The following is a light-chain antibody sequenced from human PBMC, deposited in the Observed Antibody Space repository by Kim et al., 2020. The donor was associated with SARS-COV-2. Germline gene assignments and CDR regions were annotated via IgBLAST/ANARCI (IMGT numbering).Light chain of an antibody. J-gene: IGLJ3*02. Sequence: SYELTQPPSVSVSPGQTASITCSGDKLGSNYACWYQQKPGQSPVLLIYEDSKRPSGIPERFSGSMSGNTATLTISGTQAMDEADYYCQAWDTTSVLFGGG. CDR2: EDS. V-gene: IGLV3-1*01. CDR3: QAWDTTSVL. CDR1: KLGSNY.